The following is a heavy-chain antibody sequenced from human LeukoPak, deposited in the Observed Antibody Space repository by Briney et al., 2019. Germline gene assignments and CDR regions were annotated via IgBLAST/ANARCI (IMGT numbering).Heavy chain of an antibody. CDR1: GDSVSGNTVT. Sequence: SQTLSLTCAISGDSVSGNTVTWSWIRQSPSRGLECLGRTYYRSKWYHDYALSVKSRITINPDTSKNHFSLQLDSVTDEDTAVYYCARARSVEKIYHFDYWGQGILVIVSS. D-gene: IGHD5-24*01. V-gene: IGHV6-1*01. CDR3: ARARSVEKIYHFDY. J-gene: IGHJ4*02. CDR2: TYYRSKWYH.